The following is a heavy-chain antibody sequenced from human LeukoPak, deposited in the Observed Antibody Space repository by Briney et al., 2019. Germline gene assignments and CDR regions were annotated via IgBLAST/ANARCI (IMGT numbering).Heavy chain of an antibody. D-gene: IGHD3-22*01. J-gene: IGHJ3*02. V-gene: IGHV4-4*09. Sequence: SETLSLTCTVSGGSISSYYWSWIRQPPGKGLEWIGYTYTSGSTNYNPSLKSRVTISVDTSKNQFSLKLSSVTAADTAVYYCARTKWLSDAFDIWGQGTMVTVSS. CDR2: TYTSGST. CDR1: GGSISSYY. CDR3: ARTKWLSDAFDI.